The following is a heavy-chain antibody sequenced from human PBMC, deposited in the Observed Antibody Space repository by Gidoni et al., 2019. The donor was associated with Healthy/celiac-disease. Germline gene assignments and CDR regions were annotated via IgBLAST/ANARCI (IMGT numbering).Heavy chain of an antibody. CDR3: ARRGRYCSSTSCYYYYYYMDV. CDR1: VGSFSGHY. Sequence: QLQPWGAGLLKPSETLSLTCAVYVGSFSGHYWSWIRQPPGKGLEWIGEINHSGSTNSNPSLKSRVNISVDTSKNQFYLKLSSGTAADRAVYYCARRGRYCSSTSCYYYYYYMDVWGKGTTVTVSS. D-gene: IGHD2-2*01. CDR2: INHSGST. J-gene: IGHJ6*03. V-gene: IGHV4-34*01.